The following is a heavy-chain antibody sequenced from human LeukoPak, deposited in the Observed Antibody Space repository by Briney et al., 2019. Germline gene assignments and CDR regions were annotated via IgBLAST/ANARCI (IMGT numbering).Heavy chain of an antibody. D-gene: IGHD5-18*01. V-gene: IGHV4-59*08. CDR3: ARHGLDTYYFDY. J-gene: IGHJ4*02. CDR2: IYYSGST. Sequence: SETLSLTYTVSGGSISSYYWRWIRQPPGKGLEGIGYIYYSGSTNYNPSLKSRVTISVDTSKNQFSLKLSSVTAADTAVYYCARHGLDTYYFDYWGQGTLVTVSS. CDR1: GGSISSYY.